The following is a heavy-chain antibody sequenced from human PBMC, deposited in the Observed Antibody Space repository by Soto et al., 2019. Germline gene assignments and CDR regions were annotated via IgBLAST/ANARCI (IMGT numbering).Heavy chain of an antibody. CDR3: ARGERCSSTSCYSHYSYGMDV. CDR1: GFTFSSYS. Sequence: GGSLRLSCAASGFTFSSYSMNWVRQAPGKGLEWVSYISSSSSTIYYADSVKGRFTISRDNAKNSLYLQMNSLRDGDTAVYYCARGERCSSTSCYSHYSYGMDVWGQGTTVTVSS. CDR2: ISSSSSTI. J-gene: IGHJ6*02. V-gene: IGHV3-48*02. D-gene: IGHD2-2*01.